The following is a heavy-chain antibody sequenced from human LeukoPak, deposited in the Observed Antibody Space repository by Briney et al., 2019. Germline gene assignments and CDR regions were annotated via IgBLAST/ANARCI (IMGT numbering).Heavy chain of an antibody. D-gene: IGHD5-24*01. CDR1: GYTFTGYY. J-gene: IGHJ4*02. V-gene: IGHV1-2*02. CDR3: ARVATIRKYYFDY. CDR2: INPNSGGT. Sequence: ASVKVSCKASGYTFTGYYTHWVRQAPGQGLEWMGWINPNSGGTNYAQKFQGRVTMTRDTSISTAYMELSRLRSDDTAVYYCARVATIRKYYFDYWGQGTLVTVSS.